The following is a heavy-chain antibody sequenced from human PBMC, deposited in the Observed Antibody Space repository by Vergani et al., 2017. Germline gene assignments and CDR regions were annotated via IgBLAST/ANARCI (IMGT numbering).Heavy chain of an antibody. D-gene: IGHD4-17*01. CDR1: GGSISSYY. CDR2: IYYSGST. Sequence: QVQLQESGPGLVKPSETLSLTCTVSGGSISSYYWSWIRQPPGKGLEWFGYIYYSGSTNYNPSLKSRVPISVDTSKNQFSLKLSAVTAADTAVYYCARGSSTVTTFDYWGQGTLVTVSS. CDR3: ARGSSTVTTFDY. J-gene: IGHJ4*02. V-gene: IGHV4-59*01.